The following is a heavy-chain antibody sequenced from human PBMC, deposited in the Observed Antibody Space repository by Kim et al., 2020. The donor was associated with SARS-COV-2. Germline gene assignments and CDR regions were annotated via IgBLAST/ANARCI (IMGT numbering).Heavy chain of an antibody. V-gene: IGHV4-59*01. CDR2: IYYSGST. D-gene: IGHD2-15*01. CDR1: GGSISSYY. CDR3: AREPDCSGGSCYSGDYYYYGMDV. Sequence: SETLSLTCTVSGGSISSYYWSWIRQPPGKGLEWIGYIYYSGSTNYNPSLKSRVTISVDTSKNQFSLKLSSVTAADTAVYYCAREPDCSGGSCYSGDYYYYGMDVWGQGTTVTVSS. J-gene: IGHJ6*02.